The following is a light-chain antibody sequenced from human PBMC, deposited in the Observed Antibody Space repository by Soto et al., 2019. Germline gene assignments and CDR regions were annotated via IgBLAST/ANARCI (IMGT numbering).Light chain of an antibody. CDR3: MQVLQTPT. CDR2: LGS. V-gene: IGKV2-28*01. J-gene: IGKJ2*01. CDR1: QSLLHSNGYNY. Sequence: DIVMTQSPLSLPVTPGEPASISCRSSQSLLHSNGYNYLDWYLQKPGQSPQLLIYLGSNRASGVPDRFSGSGSGTDFTLKISRVEAEDVGAYHCMQVLQTPTFGQGTKLEIK.